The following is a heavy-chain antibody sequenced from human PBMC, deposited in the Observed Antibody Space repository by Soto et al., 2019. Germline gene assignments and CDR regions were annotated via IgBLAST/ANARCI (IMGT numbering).Heavy chain of an antibody. CDR2: ISGSGAST. J-gene: IGHJ4*02. CDR3: ARDHIGYDR. D-gene: IGHD5-12*01. CDR1: EFSFGGYA. V-gene: IGHV3-23*01. Sequence: GGSLRLSCAASEFSFGGYAMSWVRQAPGKGLEYVSSISGSGASTFYADSVRGRFTISRDNSKNTLSLQMDSLRADDTALYYCARDHIGYDRWGQRT.